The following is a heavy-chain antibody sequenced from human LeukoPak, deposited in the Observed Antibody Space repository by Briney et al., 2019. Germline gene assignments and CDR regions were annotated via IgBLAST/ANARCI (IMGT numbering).Heavy chain of an antibody. D-gene: IGHD1-14*01. Sequence: GGSLRLSCAVSGFTVSSNYMSWVRRAPGKGLVGGSVLYSGGSTYYADSVKGRFTISRDDSKKTLLHQMNSPRAEDTDIYYCAKDKYSPVRGISHAAYYFDYWGPGTLVTISS. V-gene: IGHV3-66*01. CDR3: AKDKYSPVRGISHAAYYFDY. CDR2: LYSGGST. CDR1: GFTVSSNY. J-gene: IGHJ4*02.